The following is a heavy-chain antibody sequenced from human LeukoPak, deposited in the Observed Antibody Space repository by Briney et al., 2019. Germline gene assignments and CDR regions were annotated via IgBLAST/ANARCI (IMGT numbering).Heavy chain of an antibody. CDR1: GYTFTSYG. CDR3: ARDVPSGYYDILTGYYDY. CDR2: ISAGNGNT. V-gene: IGHV1-3*01. D-gene: IGHD3-9*01. J-gene: IGHJ4*02. Sequence: GSVKVSCKASGYTFTSYGISWVRQAPGQRLEWMGWISAGNGNTKYSQKFQGRVTITRDTSASTAYMELSSLRSEDTAVYYCARDVPSGYYDILTGYYDYWGQGTLVTVSS.